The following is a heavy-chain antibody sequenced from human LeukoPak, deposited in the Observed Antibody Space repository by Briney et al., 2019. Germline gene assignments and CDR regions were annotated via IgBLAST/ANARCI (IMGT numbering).Heavy chain of an antibody. CDR1: GYSISSGYY. Sequence: PSGTLSLTCTVSGYSISSGYYWGWIRQPPGKGLEWIGSIYHSGSTYYNPSLKSRVTISVDTSKNQFSLKLSSVTAADTAVYYCARDSPTADIVVVPAAILIDWGQGTLVTVSS. CDR2: IYHSGST. V-gene: IGHV4-38-2*02. J-gene: IGHJ4*02. CDR3: ARDSPTADIVVVPAAILID. D-gene: IGHD2-2*02.